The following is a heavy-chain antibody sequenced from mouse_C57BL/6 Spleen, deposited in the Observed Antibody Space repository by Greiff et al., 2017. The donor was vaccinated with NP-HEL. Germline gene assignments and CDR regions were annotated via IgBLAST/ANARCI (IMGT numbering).Heavy chain of an antibody. Sequence: QVQLKQPGAELVRPGSSVKLSCKASGYTFTSYWMDWVKQRPGQGLEWIGNIYPSDSETHYNQKFKDKATLTVDKSSSTAYMQLSSLSSDDSAVYGCASGNYPDYWGQGTLVTVSA. CDR2: IYPSDSET. D-gene: IGHD2-1*01. J-gene: IGHJ3*01. CDR1: GYTFTSYW. CDR3: ASGNYPDY. V-gene: IGHV1-61*01.